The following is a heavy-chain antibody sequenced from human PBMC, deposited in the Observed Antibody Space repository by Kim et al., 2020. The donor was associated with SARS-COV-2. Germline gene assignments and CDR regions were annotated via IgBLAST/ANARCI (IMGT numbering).Heavy chain of an antibody. Sequence: DSVKGRFTISRDNAKNSLYLQMNSLRAEDTAVYYCARSSGWGYYYYGMDVWGQGTTVTVSS. V-gene: IGHV3-7*01. D-gene: IGHD6-19*01. J-gene: IGHJ6*02. CDR3: ARSSGWGYYYYGMDV.